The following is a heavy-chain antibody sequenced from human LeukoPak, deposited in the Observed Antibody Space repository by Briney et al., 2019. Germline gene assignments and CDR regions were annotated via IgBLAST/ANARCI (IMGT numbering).Heavy chain of an antibody. J-gene: IGHJ3*02. CDR2: IYMSGST. D-gene: IGHD6-13*01. CDR3: AREAGSSWSRGLDI. V-gene: IGHV4-4*07. Sequence: SETLSLTCTVPGGSISSYYWSWIRQPAGKGLEWIGRIYMSGSTNYNSSLKSRVNMSVDTSKNQFSLNLSSVTAADTAMYYCAREAGSSWSRGLDIWGQGTVVTVSS. CDR1: GGSISSYY.